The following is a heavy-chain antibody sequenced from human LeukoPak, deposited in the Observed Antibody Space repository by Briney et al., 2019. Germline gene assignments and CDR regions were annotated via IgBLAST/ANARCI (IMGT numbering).Heavy chain of an antibody. CDR1: GGTFSSYA. CDR2: IIPILGTA. CDR3: ARYPRGELPGAFDI. J-gene: IGHJ3*02. Sequence: GASVKVSCKASGGTFSSYAISWVRQAPGQGLEWMGGIIPILGTANYAQKFQGRVTITADKSTSTAYMELSSLRSEDTAVYYCARYPRGELPGAFDIWGQGTKVTVSS. D-gene: IGHD1-7*01. V-gene: IGHV1-69*10.